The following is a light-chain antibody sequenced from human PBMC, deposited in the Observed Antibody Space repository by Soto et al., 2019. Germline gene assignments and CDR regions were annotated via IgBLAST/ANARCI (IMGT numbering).Light chain of an antibody. J-gene: IGKJ2*03. Sequence: DIQMTQSPSSLSASVGDRVAITCRASRSISSYLSWYQLKPGTAPKVLIYGASSLQSGVPSRFSGSGSGTDFTLTISSLQPEDSATHYCQHSYSTPMYSFAQGTKLEIK. CDR3: QHSYSTPMYS. CDR2: GAS. CDR1: RSISSY. V-gene: IGKV1-39*01.